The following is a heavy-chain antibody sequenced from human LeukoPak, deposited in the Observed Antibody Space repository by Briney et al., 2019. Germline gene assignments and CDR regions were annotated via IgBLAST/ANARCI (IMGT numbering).Heavy chain of an antibody. CDR1: GGSISSSSYY. V-gene: IGHV4-39*07. CDR3: ARSGPPRANWFDP. D-gene: IGHD1-1*01. J-gene: IGHJ5*02. Sequence: SSGTLSLTCTVSGGSISSSSYYWGWIRQPPGKGLEWIGSIYYSGSTYYNPSLKSRVTISVDTSKNQFSLKLSSVTAADTAVYYCARSGPPRANWFDPWGQGTLVTVSS. CDR2: IYYSGST.